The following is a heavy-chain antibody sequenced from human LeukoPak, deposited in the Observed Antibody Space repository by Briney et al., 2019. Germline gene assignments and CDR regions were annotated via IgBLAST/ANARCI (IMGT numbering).Heavy chain of an antibody. D-gene: IGHD4-23*01. Sequence: SETLSLTCTVSGGSISSSSYYWGWVRQPPGKGLEWIGSIHYSGSTHNNSSLKSRISMSVDTSKNEFCLNLSSVTAADTGIYFCARIRGGLVDSWGQGTLVTVSS. CDR1: GGSISSSSYY. V-gene: IGHV4-39*01. J-gene: IGHJ4*02. CDR3: ARIRGGLVDS. CDR2: IHYSGST.